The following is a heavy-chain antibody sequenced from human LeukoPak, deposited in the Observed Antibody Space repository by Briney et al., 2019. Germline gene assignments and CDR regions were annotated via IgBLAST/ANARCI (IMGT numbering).Heavy chain of an antibody. Sequence: SETLFLTCTVSGGSISSYYWSWIRQPPGKGLEWIGYIYYSGSTNYNPSLKSRVTISVDTSKNQFSLKLSSVTAADTAVYYCARRRDYYGSGSYCNYNWFDPWGQGTLVTVSS. CDR1: GGSISSYY. D-gene: IGHD3-10*01. J-gene: IGHJ5*02. CDR3: ARRRDYYGSGSYCNYNWFDP. V-gene: IGHV4-59*08. CDR2: IYYSGST.